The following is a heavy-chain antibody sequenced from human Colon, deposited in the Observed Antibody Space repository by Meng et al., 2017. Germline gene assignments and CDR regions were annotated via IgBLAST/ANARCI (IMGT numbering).Heavy chain of an antibody. J-gene: IGHJ4*02. Sequence: QVRLQEARTGLVKPSQTLSLTCTVSGGSISNGFFFWSWLRQHPLKGLGWIGSVTHTGSTSYNPSIQSLVTISRDTPKNQFSFNVPSVPAADTAVYFCARGSGTLRHFDSWGQGTLVTVSS. CDR1: GGSISNGFFF. D-gene: IGHD1-26*01. CDR3: ARGSGTLRHFDS. V-gene: IGHV4-31*01. CDR2: VTHTGST.